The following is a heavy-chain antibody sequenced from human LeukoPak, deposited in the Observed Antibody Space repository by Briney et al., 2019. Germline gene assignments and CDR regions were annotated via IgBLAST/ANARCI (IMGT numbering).Heavy chain of an antibody. V-gene: IGHV3-23*01. Sequence: GGSLRLSCAASGFTFSSYAMSWVRQAPGKGLEWVSAISGSGGSTYYADSVKGRFTISRDNSKNTLYLQMNSLRAEDTAVYYCAKDMTLIVVVTLFDYWGQGTLVTVSS. CDR2: ISGSGGST. D-gene: IGHD3-22*01. J-gene: IGHJ4*02. CDR1: GFTFSSYA. CDR3: AKDMTLIVVVTLFDY.